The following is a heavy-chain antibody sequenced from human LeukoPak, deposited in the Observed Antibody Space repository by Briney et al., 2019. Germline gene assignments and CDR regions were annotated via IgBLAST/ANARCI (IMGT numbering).Heavy chain of an antibody. CDR3: ARDRGRITIFGVVINDAFDI. Sequence: PSETLSLTCTVSGGSISSYYWSWIRQPARKGLEWIGRIYTSGSTNYNPSLKSRVTMSVDTSKNQFSLKLSSVTAADTAVYYCARDRGRITIFGVVINDAFDIWGQGTMVTVSS. J-gene: IGHJ3*02. D-gene: IGHD3-3*01. CDR1: GGSISSYY. CDR2: IYTSGST. V-gene: IGHV4-4*07.